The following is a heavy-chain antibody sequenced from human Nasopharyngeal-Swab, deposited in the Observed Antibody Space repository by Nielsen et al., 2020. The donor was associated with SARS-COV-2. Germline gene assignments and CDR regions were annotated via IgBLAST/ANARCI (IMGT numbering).Heavy chain of an antibody. CDR1: GFTFSSYA. CDR3: ARVLGDYGDS. V-gene: IGHV3-30-3*01. CDR2: ISYDGSNK. D-gene: IGHD1-26*01. Sequence: GGSLRLSCAASGFTFSSYAMHWVRQAPGKGLEWVAVISYDGSNKYYADSVKGRFTISRDNSKNTLYLQMNSLRAEDTAVYYCARVLGDYGDSWGQGTQVTVSS. J-gene: IGHJ4*02.